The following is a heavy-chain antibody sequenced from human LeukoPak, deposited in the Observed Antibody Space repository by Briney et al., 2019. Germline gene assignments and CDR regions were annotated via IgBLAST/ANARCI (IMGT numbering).Heavy chain of an antibody. Sequence: SETLSLTCAVYGGSFSGYYWSWIRQPPGKGLEWIGEINHSGSTNYNPSLKSRVTISVDTSKNQFSLKLSSVTAADTAVYYCARSPRRAVAALDSWGQGTLVTVSS. D-gene: IGHD6-19*01. CDR1: GGSFSGYY. CDR3: ARSPRRAVAALDS. V-gene: IGHV4-34*01. CDR2: INHSGST. J-gene: IGHJ4*02.